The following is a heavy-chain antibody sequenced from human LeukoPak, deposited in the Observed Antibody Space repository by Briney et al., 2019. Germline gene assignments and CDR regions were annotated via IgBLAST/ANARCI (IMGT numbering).Heavy chain of an antibody. J-gene: IGHJ4*02. CDR1: GFTFSSKY. Sequence: GGSLRLSCAASGFTFSSKYMSWVRQAPGKGLEWVSIIYDGGSTFYADSVRGRFVISRDNSENTLHLHMNSLRAEDTAMYYCTTCYGTKRYLFDSWRQGTLVGVSS. CDR3: TTCYGTKRYLFDS. V-gene: IGHV3-66*01. CDR2: IYDGGST. D-gene: IGHD2-2*01.